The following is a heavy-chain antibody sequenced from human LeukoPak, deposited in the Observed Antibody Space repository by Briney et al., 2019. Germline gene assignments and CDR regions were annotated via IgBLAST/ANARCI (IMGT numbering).Heavy chain of an antibody. J-gene: IGHJ5*02. CDR2: FDPEDGET. CDR1: GYTLTELS. CDR3: ATSFYDSSGYKSWFDP. D-gene: IGHD3-22*01. V-gene: IGHV1-24*01. Sequence: ASVKVSCKVSGYTLTELSMHWVRQAPGKGLEWMGGFDPEDGETIYAQKFQGRVTMTEDTSTDTAYMDLSSLRSEDTAVYYCATSFYDSSGYKSWFDPWGQGTLVTVSS.